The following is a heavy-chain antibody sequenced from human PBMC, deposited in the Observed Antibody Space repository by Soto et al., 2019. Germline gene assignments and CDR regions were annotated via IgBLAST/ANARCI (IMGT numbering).Heavy chain of an antibody. Sequence: PGESLKISCKGSGYSFTSYWISWVRQMPGKGLEWMGRIDPSDSYTNYSPSFQGHVTISADKSISTAYLQWSSLKASDTAMYYCARPGSSSWYPWGGHYYYYYYGMDVWGQGTTVTVSS. CDR2: IDPSDSYT. CDR1: GYSFTSYW. J-gene: IGHJ6*02. V-gene: IGHV5-10-1*01. CDR3: ARPGSSSWYPWGGHYYYYYYGMDV. D-gene: IGHD6-13*01.